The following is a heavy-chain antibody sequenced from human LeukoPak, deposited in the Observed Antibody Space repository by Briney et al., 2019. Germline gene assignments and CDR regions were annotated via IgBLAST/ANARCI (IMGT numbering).Heavy chain of an antibody. CDR3: ARGPFLGSSKARKGV. D-gene: IGHD3-16*01. V-gene: IGHV4-34*01. Sequence: SETLSLTCAVYGGSFSGYYWSWIRQPPGKGLEWIGEINHSGSTNYNPSLKSRVTISVDTSKNQFSLKLSSVTAADTAVYYCARGPFLGSSKARKGVWGQRTTVTVSS. CDR2: INHSGST. CDR1: GGSFSGYY. J-gene: IGHJ6*01.